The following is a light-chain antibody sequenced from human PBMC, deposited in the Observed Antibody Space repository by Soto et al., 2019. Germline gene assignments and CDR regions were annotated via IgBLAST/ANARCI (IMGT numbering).Light chain of an antibody. CDR3: VLFMGSGIWV. V-gene: IGLV8-61*01. Sequence: QTVVTQEPSFSVSPGGTVTLTCGLSSGSVSTSYFPSWYQQTPGQAPRTLIHSTSTRSSGVPDRFSGSILENKAALTITGAQADDESDYYCVLFMGSGIWVFGGGTKLTVL. J-gene: IGLJ2*01. CDR1: SGSVSTSYF. CDR2: STS.